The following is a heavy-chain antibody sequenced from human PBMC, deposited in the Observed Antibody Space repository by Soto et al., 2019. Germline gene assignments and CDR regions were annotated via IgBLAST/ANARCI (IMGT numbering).Heavy chain of an antibody. CDR3: ARGSEDLTSNFDY. Sequence: GGSLRLSCAASGFTFTSYSMNWVRQAPGKGLEWVSSISSTTNYIYYGDSMKGRFTISRDNAKNSLYLEMNGLRAEDTAVYYCARGSEDLTSNFDYWGQGTLVTVSS. CDR2: ISSTTNYI. J-gene: IGHJ4*02. V-gene: IGHV3-21*06. CDR1: GFTFTSYS.